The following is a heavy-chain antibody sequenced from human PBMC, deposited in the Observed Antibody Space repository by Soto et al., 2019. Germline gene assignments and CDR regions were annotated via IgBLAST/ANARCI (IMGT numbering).Heavy chain of an antibody. CDR2: IKQDGSEI. CDR1: GFTFSSYW. Sequence: GGSLRLSCAASGFTFSSYWMSWVRQGPGKGPEWVANIKQDGSEIYYVDSVKGRFTISRDNAKSSLYPQMTSLRAEDTAVYHCAKSLSAIPGDSWGQGTLVTVSS. J-gene: IGHJ4*02. V-gene: IGHV3-7*05. CDR3: AKSLSAIPGDS. D-gene: IGHD2-2*01.